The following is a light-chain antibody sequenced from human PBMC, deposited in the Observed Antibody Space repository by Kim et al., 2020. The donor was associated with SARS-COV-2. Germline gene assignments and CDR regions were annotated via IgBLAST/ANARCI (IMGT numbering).Light chain of an antibody. CDR3: ASYEAGDNLL. J-gene: IGLJ2*01. Sequence: GQSVTISCTGTSSDIGGDIYVSWYQHHPNKAPKLIIYEVTKRPSGVPDRFSGSKSGNTASLTVSGLRPEDEADYYCASYEAGDNLLFGGGTQLTVL. V-gene: IGLV2-8*01. CDR2: EVT. CDR1: SSDIGGDIY.